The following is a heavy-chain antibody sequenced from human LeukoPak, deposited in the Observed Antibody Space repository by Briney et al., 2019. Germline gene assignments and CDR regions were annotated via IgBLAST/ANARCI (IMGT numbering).Heavy chain of an antibody. CDR2: IYWDDDK. CDR1: GFSLSTSGVG. Sequence: SGPTLVKPTQTLTLTCTFSGFSLSTSGVGVGWIRQPPGKALEWLALIYWDDDKRYSPSLKSRLTITKDTSKNQVVLTMTNMDPVDTATYYCAHRRGSTVTTSGGTLNWFDPWGQGTLVTVSS. CDR3: AHRRGSTVTTSGGTLNWFDP. V-gene: IGHV2-5*02. D-gene: IGHD4-17*01. J-gene: IGHJ5*02.